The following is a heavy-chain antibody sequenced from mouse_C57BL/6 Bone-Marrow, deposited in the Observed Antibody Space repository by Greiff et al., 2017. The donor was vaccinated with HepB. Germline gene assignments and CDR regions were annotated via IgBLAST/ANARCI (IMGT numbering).Heavy chain of an antibody. V-gene: IGHV1-49*01. D-gene: IGHD2-13*01. J-gene: IGHJ2*01. CDR1: YFSFMASA. Sequence: LMESGAELVRPGSSVKLSCNVSYFSFMASAMHWVKQRPGHGLEWIGSFTMYSDATEYSENFKGKTTLTANTSSSTSYMELNSLTSEDTAVYYCARRGLDFDYWGQGTTLTVSS. CDR2: FTMYSDAT. CDR3: ARRGLDFDY.